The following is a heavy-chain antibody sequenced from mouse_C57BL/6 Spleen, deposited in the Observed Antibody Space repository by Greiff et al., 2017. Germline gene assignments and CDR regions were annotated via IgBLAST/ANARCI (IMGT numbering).Heavy chain of an antibody. CDR2: IHPRSGNT. J-gene: IGHJ4*01. V-gene: IGHV1-81*01. CDR1: GYTFTSYG. CDR3: ARGDSITTVVATDAMGY. Sequence: QVQLKQSGAELARPGASVKLSCKASGYTFTSYGISWVKQRTGQGLEWIGEIHPRSGNTYYNEKFKGKATLTADKSSSTAYMELRSLTSEDSAVYFCARGDSITTVVATDAMGYWGQGTSVTVSS. D-gene: IGHD1-1*01.